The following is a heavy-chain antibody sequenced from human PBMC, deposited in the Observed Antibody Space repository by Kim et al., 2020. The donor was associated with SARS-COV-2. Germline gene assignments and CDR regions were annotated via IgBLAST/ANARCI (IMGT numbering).Heavy chain of an antibody. J-gene: IGHJ5*02. CDR2: INHSGST. Sequence: SETLSLTCAVYGESFSGYYWSWIRQPPGKGLEWIGEINHSGSTNYNPSPKSRVTISVDTSKNQFSLKLSSVTAADTAVYYCARGRGTIFGVVIMFRFDPGGQGTLVTVSS. CDR1: GESFSGYY. CDR3: ARGRGTIFGVVIMFRFDP. V-gene: IGHV4-34*01. D-gene: IGHD3-3*01.